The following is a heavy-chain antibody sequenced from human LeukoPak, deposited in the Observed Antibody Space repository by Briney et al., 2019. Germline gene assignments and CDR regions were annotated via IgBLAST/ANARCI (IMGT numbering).Heavy chain of an antibody. CDR1: GYSISSGYY. Sequence: SETLSLTCTVSGYSISSGYYWGWIRQPPGKGLEWIGTIYHRGSTYYNPSLKSRVTISVDTSKNQFSLKLSSVTAADTAVYYCARFLYSTEPYDYWGQGTLVTVSS. J-gene: IGHJ4*02. CDR2: IYHRGST. D-gene: IGHD6-13*01. V-gene: IGHV4-38-2*02. CDR3: ARFLYSTEPYDY.